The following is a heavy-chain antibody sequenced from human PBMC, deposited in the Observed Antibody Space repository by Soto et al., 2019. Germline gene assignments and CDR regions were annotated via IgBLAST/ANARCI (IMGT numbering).Heavy chain of an antibody. Sequence: GGSLRLSCAASGFTFSSYWMSWVRPAPGKGLEWVANIKQDGSEKYYVDSVKGRFTISRDNAKNSLYLQMNSLRAEDTAVYYCARDLTGDTVIYDYWGQGTLVTVSS. D-gene: IGHD7-27*01. J-gene: IGHJ4*02. CDR3: ARDLTGDTVIYDY. CDR1: GFTFSSYW. CDR2: IKQDGSEK. V-gene: IGHV3-7*01.